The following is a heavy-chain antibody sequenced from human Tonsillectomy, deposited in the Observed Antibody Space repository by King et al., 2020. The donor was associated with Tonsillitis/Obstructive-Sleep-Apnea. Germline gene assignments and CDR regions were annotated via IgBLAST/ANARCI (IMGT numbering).Heavy chain of an antibody. V-gene: IGHV5-10-1*03. J-gene: IGHJ5*02. Sequence: QLVQSGAEVKKPGESLRISCQVSGYSFTNFWINWVRQMPGKGLEWMGSIDPSDSYTNYSPSFQGHVTISADKSISTAYLQWSSLKASDTAMYYCARHYDDLCPLGFDPWGQGTLVTVSS. CDR2: IDPSDSYT. CDR3: ARHYDDLCPLGFDP. CDR1: GYSFTNFW. D-gene: IGHD4-17*01.